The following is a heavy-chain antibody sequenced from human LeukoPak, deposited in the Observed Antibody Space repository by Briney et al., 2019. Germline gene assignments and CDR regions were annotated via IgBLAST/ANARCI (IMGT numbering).Heavy chain of an antibody. CDR1: GFTFDDYA. V-gene: IGHV3-43*02. Sequence: GGSLRLSCAASGFTFDDYAMHWARQAPGKGLEWVSLISGDGGTTYYADPVKGRFTISRDNSKNSLYLQMNSLTTEDTALYYCAKDTRSSVTDLDYWGQGTLVTVSS. CDR2: ISGDGGTT. CDR3: AKDTRSSVTDLDY. D-gene: IGHD3-10*01. J-gene: IGHJ4*02.